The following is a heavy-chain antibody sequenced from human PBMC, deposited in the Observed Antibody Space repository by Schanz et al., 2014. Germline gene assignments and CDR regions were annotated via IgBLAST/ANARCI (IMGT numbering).Heavy chain of an antibody. CDR1: GFTFSSYA. Sequence: VQLLQFGGGVVQPGRSLRLSCAASGFTFSSYAMSWIRQAPGKGLEWVSGISGSGGSTYYADSVKGRFTISRDNSKNTLYLQMNSLRAEDTAVYYCARPRFDYGEVDYWGQGTLVTVSS. CDR3: ARPRFDYGEVDY. CDR2: ISGSGGST. V-gene: IGHV3-23*01. J-gene: IGHJ4*02. D-gene: IGHD4-17*01.